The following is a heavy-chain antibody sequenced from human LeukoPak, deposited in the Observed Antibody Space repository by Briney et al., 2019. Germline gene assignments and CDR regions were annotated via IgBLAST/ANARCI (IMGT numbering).Heavy chain of an antibody. CDR2: IKQDGSEK. Sequence: PGGSLRLSCAASGFSFSNYWMHWVRQPPGKGLEWVANIKQDGSEKYYVDSVKGRFTISRDNAKNSLYLQMNSLRVEDTGVYYCDGGTGWVSNLGGGQGTLVIVSS. CDR3: DGGTGWVSNLG. V-gene: IGHV3-7*03. J-gene: IGHJ4*02. D-gene: IGHD6-19*01. CDR1: GFSFSNYW.